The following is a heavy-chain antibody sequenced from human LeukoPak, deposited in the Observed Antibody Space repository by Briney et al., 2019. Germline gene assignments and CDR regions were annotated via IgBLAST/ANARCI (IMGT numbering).Heavy chain of an antibody. CDR2: ISSTGATI. Sequence: GGSLRLSCVASGFTFSDYYMTWIRQSPGKGLGWVSYISSTGATIYYADSVKGRFTISRDNAKNSLFLQMSSLRAEDTAVYYCARLMWELPPHYYYMDVWGKGTTVIVSS. V-gene: IGHV3-11*04. CDR1: GFTFSDYY. D-gene: IGHD1-26*01. CDR3: ARLMWELPPHYYYMDV. J-gene: IGHJ6*03.